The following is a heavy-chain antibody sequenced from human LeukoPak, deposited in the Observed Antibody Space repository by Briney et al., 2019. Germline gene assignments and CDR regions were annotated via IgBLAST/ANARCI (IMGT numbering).Heavy chain of an antibody. D-gene: IGHD6-13*01. V-gene: IGHV1-18*01. Sequence: ASVKVSCKASGYTFTSYGISWVRQAPGQGLEWVGWISAYNGNTNYAQKLHGRVTMTTDTSTSTAYMELRSLRSDDTAVYYCARGEGGSSWYRSFDYWGQGTLVTVSS. J-gene: IGHJ4*02. CDR3: ARGEGGSSWYRSFDY. CDR1: GYTFTSYG. CDR2: ISAYNGNT.